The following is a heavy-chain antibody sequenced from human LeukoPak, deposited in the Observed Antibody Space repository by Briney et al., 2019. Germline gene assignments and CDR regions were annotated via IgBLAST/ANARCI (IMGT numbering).Heavy chain of an antibody. Sequence: ASVKVSCKASGYTFTGYYMHWVRQAPGQGFEWMGRINPNSGGTNYAQKFQGRVTVTRDTSISTAYMELSRLRSDDTAVYYCARGTPLRDGYNLFDYWGQGTLVTVSS. V-gene: IGHV1-2*06. J-gene: IGHJ4*02. D-gene: IGHD5-24*01. CDR1: GYTFTGYY. CDR3: ARGTPLRDGYNLFDY. CDR2: INPNSGGT.